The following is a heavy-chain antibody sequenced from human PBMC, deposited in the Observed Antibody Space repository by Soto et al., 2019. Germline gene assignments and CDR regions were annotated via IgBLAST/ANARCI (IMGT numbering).Heavy chain of an antibody. CDR2: ISYDGSNK. CDR1: GFTFSSYA. CDR3: ARAKGYYDSSGRNAFDI. D-gene: IGHD3-22*01. Sequence: GGSLRLSXAASGFTFSSYAMHWVRQAPGKGLEWVAVISYDGSNKYYADSVKGRFTISRDNSKNTLYLQMNSLRAEDTAVYYCARAKGYYDSSGRNAFDIWGQGTMVTVSS. J-gene: IGHJ3*02. V-gene: IGHV3-30-3*01.